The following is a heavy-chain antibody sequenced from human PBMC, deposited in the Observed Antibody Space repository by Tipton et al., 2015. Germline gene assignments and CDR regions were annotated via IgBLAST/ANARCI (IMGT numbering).Heavy chain of an antibody. CDR2: ISYSGGT. CDR3: ARDLEHGMDV. J-gene: IGHJ6*02. Sequence: TLSLTCTVSGGSVSTSNYYWGWIRQSPGKGLEWIGYISYSGGTRYNPSLKRRVNISLDTSKNQFSLTLNSVTAADTAVFYCARDLEHGMDVWGQGPTVPVSS. D-gene: IGHD5-24*01. CDR1: GGSVSTSNYY. V-gene: IGHV4-61*01.